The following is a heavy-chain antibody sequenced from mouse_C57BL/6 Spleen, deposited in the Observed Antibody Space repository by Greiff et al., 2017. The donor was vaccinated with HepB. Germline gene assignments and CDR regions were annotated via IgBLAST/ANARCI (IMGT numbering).Heavy chain of an antibody. D-gene: IGHD2-1*01. CDR1: GYTFTGYW. J-gene: IGHJ3*01. Sequence: VKLVESGAELMKPGASVKLSCKATGYTFTGYWIEWVKQRPGHGLEWIGEILPGSGSTNYNEKFKGKATFTADTSSNTAYMQLSSLTTEDSAIYYCARYESTMVRRGFAYWGQGTLVTVSA. CDR2: ILPGSGST. CDR3: ARYESTMVRRGFAY. V-gene: IGHV1-9*01.